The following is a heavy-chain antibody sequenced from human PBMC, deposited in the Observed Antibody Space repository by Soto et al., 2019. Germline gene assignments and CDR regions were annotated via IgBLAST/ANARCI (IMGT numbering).Heavy chain of an antibody. CDR3: ARDKGSIISSDYYYGMDV. Sequence: SETLSLTCTVSGGSISSYYWSWIRQPPGKGLEWIGYIYYSGSTNYNPSLKSRVTISVDTSKNQFSLKLSSVTAADTAVYYCARDKGSIISSDYYYGMDVWGQGTTVTVSS. D-gene: IGHD3-10*01. CDR2: IYYSGST. J-gene: IGHJ6*02. V-gene: IGHV4-59*01. CDR1: GGSISSYY.